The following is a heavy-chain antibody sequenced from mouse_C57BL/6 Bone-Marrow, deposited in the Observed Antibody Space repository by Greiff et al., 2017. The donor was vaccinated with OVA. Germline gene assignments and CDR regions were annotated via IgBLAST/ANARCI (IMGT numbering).Heavy chain of an antibody. CDR2: INPNNGGT. CDR3: AREGITTVAQYYFDY. D-gene: IGHD1-1*01. CDR1: GYTFTDYY. Sequence: EVQLQQSGPELVKPGASVKISCKASGYTFTDYYMNWVKQSHGKSLEWIGDINPNNGGTSYNQKFKGKATLTVDKSSSTAYMELRSLTSEDSAVYYCAREGITTVAQYYFDYWGQGTTLTVSS. J-gene: IGHJ2*01. V-gene: IGHV1-26*01.